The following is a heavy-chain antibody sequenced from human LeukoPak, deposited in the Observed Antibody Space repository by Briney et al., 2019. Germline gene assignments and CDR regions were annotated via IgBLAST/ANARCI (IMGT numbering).Heavy chain of an antibody. D-gene: IGHD3-3*01. V-gene: IGHV3-7*01. CDR2: IKEDGSEK. Sequence: GGSLRLSCAASGVTFSSYWMSWVRQAPGKGLEWVANIKEDGSEKYYVDSVKGRFTISRDNSKNTLYLQMNSLRAEDTAVYYCARVGDRYYDFWSGYPYWGQGTLVTVSS. J-gene: IGHJ4*02. CDR3: ARVGDRYYDFWSGYPY. CDR1: GVTFSSYW.